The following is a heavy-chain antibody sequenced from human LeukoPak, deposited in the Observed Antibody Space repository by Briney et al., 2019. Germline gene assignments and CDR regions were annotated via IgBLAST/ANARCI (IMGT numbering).Heavy chain of an antibody. Sequence: TETLSLTCTVSGGSISSSSYYWGWIRQPPGKGLEWIGTIYYSGSTYYNASLKSRVSISVDTSKNQFSLKLSSVIAADTAVYYCARHMRYCSGGSCSWYFDYWGQGTLVTVSS. CDR3: ARHMRYCSGGSCSWYFDY. CDR2: IYYSGST. CDR1: GGSISSSSYY. D-gene: IGHD2-15*01. V-gene: IGHV4-39*01. J-gene: IGHJ4*02.